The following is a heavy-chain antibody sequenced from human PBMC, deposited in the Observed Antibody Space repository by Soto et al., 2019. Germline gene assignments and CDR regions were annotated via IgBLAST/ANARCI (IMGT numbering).Heavy chain of an antibody. V-gene: IGHV1-2*02. J-gene: IGHJ4*02. CDR1: GYTFTGYY. CDR2: INPNSGGT. Sequence: ASMKFSCRASGYTFTGYYLHWVRQAPGQGLEWMGWINPNSGGTNYDQKSQGRVTMTRDTSISTAYMELSRLRSDDTAVYYCARGFRWQQVPLHFDYWGQGTLVTVSS. CDR3: ARGFRWQQVPLHFDY. D-gene: IGHD6-13*01.